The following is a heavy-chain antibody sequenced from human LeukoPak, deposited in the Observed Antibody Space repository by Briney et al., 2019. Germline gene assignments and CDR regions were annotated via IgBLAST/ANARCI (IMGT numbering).Heavy chain of an antibody. CDR1: ADSISSYY. D-gene: IGHD3-10*01. CDR2: GHFSGYA. Sequence: SETLSLTCSISADSISSYYWGWIRQTPQRGLELIGYGHFSGYADYNPSLKSRVNLSVDTTKKLLSLRLTSVTAADTAAYNCARRGFFGSGNYYNPSSYFDVGGRGALVTVYS. V-gene: IGHV4-59*12. CDR3: ARRGFFGSGNYYNPSSYFDV. J-gene: IGHJ2*01.